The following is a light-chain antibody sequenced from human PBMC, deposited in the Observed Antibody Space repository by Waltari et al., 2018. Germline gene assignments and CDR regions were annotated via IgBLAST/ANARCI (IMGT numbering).Light chain of an antibody. Sequence: QSALTQPASVSGSPGQSITISCSGTDSDVGAYDFVSWYQQHPGKDPHLIIYEVSNRPSGISNRFSASKSGNTASLTISGLQAEDEADDYCSSYTTSSAPGVFGTGTRVTVL. CDR2: EVS. V-gene: IGLV2-14*01. CDR1: DSDVGAYDF. CDR3: SSYTTSSAPGV. J-gene: IGLJ1*01.